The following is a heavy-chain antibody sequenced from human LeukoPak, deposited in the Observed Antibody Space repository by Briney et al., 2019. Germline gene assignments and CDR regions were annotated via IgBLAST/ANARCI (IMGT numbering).Heavy chain of an antibody. D-gene: IGHD3-9*01. V-gene: IGHV4-4*07. CDR1: GGSISSYY. CDR3: ARDPVYDILTGYFMSWFDP. CDR2: VYTSGST. J-gene: IGHJ5*02. Sequence: SETLSLTCTVSGGSISSYYWSWTRQPAGKGLEWIGRVYTSGSTNYNPSLKSRVTMSVDTSKNQFSLRLSSVTAADTAVYYCARDPVYDILTGYFMSWFDPWGQGTLVTVSS.